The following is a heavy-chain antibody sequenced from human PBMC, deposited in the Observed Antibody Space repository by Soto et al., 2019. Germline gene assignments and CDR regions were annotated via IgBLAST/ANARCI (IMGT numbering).Heavy chain of an antibody. CDR2: INPSGGST. Sequence: ASVKVSCKASGYTFTSYYMHWVRQAPGQGLEWMGIINPSGGSTSYAQKFQGRVTMTRDTSTSTVYMELSSLRSEDMAVYYCARDGPSAMALDYWGQGTLVTVSS. D-gene: IGHD5-18*01. V-gene: IGHV1-46*01. J-gene: IGHJ4*02. CDR3: ARDGPSAMALDY. CDR1: GYTFTSYY.